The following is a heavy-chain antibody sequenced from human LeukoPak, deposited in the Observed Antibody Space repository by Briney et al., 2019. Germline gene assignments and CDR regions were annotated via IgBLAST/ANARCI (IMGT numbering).Heavy chain of an antibody. CDR1: GGSFSGYY. Sequence: PSETLSLTCAVYGGSFSGYYWSWIRQPPGKGLEWIGEINHSGSTNYNLSLKSRVTISVDTSKNQFSLKLSSVTAADTAVCYCARAGEVIAAAGTLDYWGQGTLVTVSS. CDR2: INHSGST. CDR3: ARAGEVIAAAGTLDY. V-gene: IGHV4-34*01. J-gene: IGHJ4*02. D-gene: IGHD6-13*01.